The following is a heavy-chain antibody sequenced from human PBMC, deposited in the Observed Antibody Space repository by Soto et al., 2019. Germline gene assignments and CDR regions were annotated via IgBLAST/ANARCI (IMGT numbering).Heavy chain of an antibody. CDR3: AREANTIYAPHGLDV. J-gene: IGHJ6*02. Sequence: WWSLRLSCSVSVFPFDSYSMSWFRQAPGQGLEWLASLSSGSFYIFHADSIRGRFTIPRDDAKNLLFLQMNSLTIEDTATYYCAREANTIYAPHGLDVWGQGTAVTVSS. D-gene: IGHD3-3*01. CDR1: VFPFDSYS. CDR2: LSSGSFYI. V-gene: IGHV3-21*01.